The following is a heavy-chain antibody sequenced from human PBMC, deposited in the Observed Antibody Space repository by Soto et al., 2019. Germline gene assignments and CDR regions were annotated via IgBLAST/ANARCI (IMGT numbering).Heavy chain of an antibody. D-gene: IGHD6-19*01. V-gene: IGHV2-5*02. Sequence: SGPAPVNHTQSVTLACTFCGLPHSTRGEGVGWIRQPPGKALEWLALIYWDDDKRYSPSLKSRLTITKDTSKNQVVLTMTNMDPVDTATYYCAHRHVPIAVDGTIRVPEASFAYWGKGTLVTVSP. J-gene: IGHJ4*02. CDR2: IYWDDDK. CDR1: GLPHSTRGEG. CDR3: AHRHVPIAVDGTIRVPEASFAY.